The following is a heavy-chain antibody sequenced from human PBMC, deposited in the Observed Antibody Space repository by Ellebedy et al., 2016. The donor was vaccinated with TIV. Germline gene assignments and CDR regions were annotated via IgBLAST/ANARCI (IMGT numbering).Heavy chain of an antibody. D-gene: IGHD1-26*01. V-gene: IGHV5-51*01. J-gene: IGHJ4*02. CDR3: ARTQANSFDY. CDR2: INPGDSDT. Sequence: GGSLRLXXKGSGYSFTTYWIAWVRQMPGKGVEWMGIINPGDSDTRYSPSFRGQVTISADKSISTAYLQWSSLKTSDTAMYYCARTQANSFDYWGQGTLVTVSS. CDR1: GYSFTTYW.